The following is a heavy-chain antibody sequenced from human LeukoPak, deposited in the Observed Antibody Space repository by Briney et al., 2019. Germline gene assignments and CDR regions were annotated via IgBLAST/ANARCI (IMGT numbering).Heavy chain of an antibody. CDR2: ISAYNGNT. CDR1: GYTFTSYG. Sequence: ASVKVSCKASGYTFTSYGISWVRQAPGQGLEWMGWISAYNGNTNYAQKLQGRVTMTTDTSTSTAYMELRSLRSDDTAVYYCARVRVAAKGYYYMDVWGKGTTVTVSS. J-gene: IGHJ6*03. V-gene: IGHV1-18*01. D-gene: IGHD2-15*01. CDR3: ARVRVAAKGYYYMDV.